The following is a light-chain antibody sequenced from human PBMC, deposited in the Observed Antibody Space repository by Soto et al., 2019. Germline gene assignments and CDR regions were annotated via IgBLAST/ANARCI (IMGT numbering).Light chain of an antibody. CDR2: GNN. J-gene: IGLJ2*01. Sequence: QSVLTQPPSASGTPGQRVIISCSGSGSSIGTNTVNWYRQLPGTAPKLLIYGNNQRPSGVPDRFSGSKSGTSASLAISGLQSEDEADYYCAAWDGSLNNVLFGGGTTVTVL. V-gene: IGLV1-44*01. CDR1: GSSIGTNT. CDR3: AAWDGSLNNVL.